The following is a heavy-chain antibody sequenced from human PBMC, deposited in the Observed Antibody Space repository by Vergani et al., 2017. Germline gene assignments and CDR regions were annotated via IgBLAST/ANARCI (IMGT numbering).Heavy chain of an antibody. CDR1: GFTFDDYA. D-gene: IGHD3-22*01. J-gene: IGHJ4*02. CDR3: AKDTTRNYYYDSSGLVDY. Sequence: EVQLVESGGGVVQPGGSLRLSCAASGFTFDDYAMHWVRQAPGKGLEWVSLISGDGGSTYYADSVKGRFTISRDNSKNSLYLQMNSLRTEDTALYYCAKDTTRNYYYDSSGLVDYWGQGTLVTVSA. CDR2: ISGDGGST. V-gene: IGHV3-43*02.